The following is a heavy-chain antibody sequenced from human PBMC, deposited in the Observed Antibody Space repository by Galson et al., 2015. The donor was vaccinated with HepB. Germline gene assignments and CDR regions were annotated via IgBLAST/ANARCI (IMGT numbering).Heavy chain of an antibody. J-gene: IGHJ6*02. Sequence: SLRLSCAASGFTFSTTAMNWVRQAPGKGLEWVPIIGGSYDGTYYADSVRGRFTISRDNSKNMVYLQMNSLRVDDTAVYYCAKDYREHGMDVWGLGTTVTVSS. CDR3: AKDYREHGMDV. V-gene: IGHV3-23*01. CDR1: GFTFSTTA. CDR2: IGGSYDGT. D-gene: IGHD4-11*01.